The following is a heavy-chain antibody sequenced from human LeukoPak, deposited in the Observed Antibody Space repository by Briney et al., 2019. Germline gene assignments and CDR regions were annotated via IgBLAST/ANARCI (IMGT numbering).Heavy chain of an antibody. D-gene: IGHD6-19*01. Sequence: GGSLRLSCAASAFNVSTYAMSWVRQAPGKGLEWVSSITGSSDTTYYPDSVKGRFTISRDNSKNTLYLQMNSLRAEDTAVYYCARVTAVAGTSVGVDAWGQGILVTVS. CDR1: AFNVSTYA. V-gene: IGHV3-23*01. J-gene: IGHJ4*02. CDR2: ITGSSDTT. CDR3: ARVTAVAGTSVGVDA.